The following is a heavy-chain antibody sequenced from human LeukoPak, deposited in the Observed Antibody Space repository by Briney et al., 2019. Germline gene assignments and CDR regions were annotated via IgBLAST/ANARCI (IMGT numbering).Heavy chain of an antibody. CDR3: ARDPGLWDYGDRRGAFDI. D-gene: IGHD4-17*01. Sequence: GASVKVSCKASGGTFSNYAISWVRQAPGQGLEWMGGIIPIFGTANYAQKFQGRVTITTDESTSTAYMELSSLRSEDTAVYYCARDPGLWDYGDRRGAFDIWGQGTMVTVSS. CDR2: IIPIFGTA. J-gene: IGHJ3*02. CDR1: GGTFSNYA. V-gene: IGHV1-69*05.